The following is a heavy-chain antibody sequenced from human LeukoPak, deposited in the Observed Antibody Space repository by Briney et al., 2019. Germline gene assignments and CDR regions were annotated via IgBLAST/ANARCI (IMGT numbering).Heavy chain of an antibody. CDR3: ARDRNDDPRANAFDI. CDR2: INPSGDIT. D-gene: IGHD3-16*01. CDR1: GFTFTKYF. V-gene: IGHV1-46*01. J-gene: IGHJ3*02. Sequence: ASVKVSCKASGFTFTKYFMHWVRQAPGQGLEWMGKINPSGDITTYAQKFQGRVTMTRDTSTSTVYMELRSLRLEDTAVYYCARDRNDDPRANAFDIWGQGTMVTVSS.